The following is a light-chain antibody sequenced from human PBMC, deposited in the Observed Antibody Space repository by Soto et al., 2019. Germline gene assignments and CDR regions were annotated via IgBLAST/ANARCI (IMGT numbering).Light chain of an antibody. V-gene: IGKV3-15*01. Sequence: EIVMTQSPATLSVSPGETATLSCRASQSVSNNVAWYQQEPGQAPRLLILGASTRATGIPARFSGSGSGTEFTLSISSLQSEDFAVYYCQQYNNWPPWTFGQGTKVDIK. J-gene: IGKJ1*01. CDR3: QQYNNWPPWT. CDR2: GAS. CDR1: QSVSNN.